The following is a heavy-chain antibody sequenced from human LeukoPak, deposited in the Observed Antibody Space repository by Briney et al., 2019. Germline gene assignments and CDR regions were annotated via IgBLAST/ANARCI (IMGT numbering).Heavy chain of an antibody. CDR2: INHSGST. CDR3: ARAQTDYGDYALDY. Sequence: SETLSLTCAVYGGSFSGYYWSWIRQPPGKGLEWIGEINHSGSTNYDPSLKSRVTISADTSKNQFSLRLSSVTAADTAVYHCARAQTDYGDYALDYWGQGTLVTVSS. CDR1: GGSFSGYY. D-gene: IGHD4-17*01. V-gene: IGHV4-34*01. J-gene: IGHJ4*02.